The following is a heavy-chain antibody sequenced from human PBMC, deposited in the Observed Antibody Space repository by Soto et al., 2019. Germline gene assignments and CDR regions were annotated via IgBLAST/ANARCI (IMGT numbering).Heavy chain of an antibody. J-gene: IGHJ5*01. CDR2: IYWDDDK. D-gene: IGHD2-15*01. Sequence: QLTLKESGPTLVKPTQTLTLTCTFSGFSLSTHGVGVGWVRQPAGKALEWLALIYWDDDKRYSASLNSRLTITKDTSKNQVVLTLTNMDPVDTATYYCAHAMLYCTGGSCSTWFDSWGQGTLVTVSS. CDR3: AHAMLYCTGGSCSTWFDS. V-gene: IGHV2-5*02. CDR1: GFSLSTHGVG.